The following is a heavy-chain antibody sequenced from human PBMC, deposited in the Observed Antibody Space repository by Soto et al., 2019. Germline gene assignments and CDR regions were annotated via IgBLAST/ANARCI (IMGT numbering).Heavy chain of an antibody. Sequence: QVQLQESGPGLVKPSETLSLTCTVSGGSLSSYYWSWIRQPPGKGLEWIGYIYYSGSTNYNPSLKSRVTISVDTSKNQCPLQRSPGAAAYTAVYYCARDHGPAAGTDYYYGMDVWGQGTTVTVSS. V-gene: IGHV4-59*01. CDR1: GGSLSSYY. D-gene: IGHD6-13*01. J-gene: IGHJ6*02. CDR2: IYYSGST. CDR3: ARDHGPAAGTDYYYGMDV.